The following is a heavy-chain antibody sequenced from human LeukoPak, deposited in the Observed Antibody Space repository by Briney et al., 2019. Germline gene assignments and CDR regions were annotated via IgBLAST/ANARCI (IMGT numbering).Heavy chain of an antibody. J-gene: IGHJ6*02. CDR2: IIPIFGIA. CDR3: ARTQAVTIFGVVTLGYYGMDV. CDR1: GGTFSSYS. V-gene: IGHV1-69*02. D-gene: IGHD3-3*01. Sequence: ASVKVSCKASGGTFSSYSMSWVRQAPGQGLEWMGRIIPIFGIANYAQKFQGRVTITADKSTSTAYMELSSLRSEDTAVYCCARTQAVTIFGVVTLGYYGMDVWGQGTTVTVSS.